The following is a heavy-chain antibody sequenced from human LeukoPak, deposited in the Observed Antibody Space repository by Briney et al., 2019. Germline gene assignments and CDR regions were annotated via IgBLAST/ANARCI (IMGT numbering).Heavy chain of an antibody. D-gene: IGHD5-18*01. Sequence: GGSLRLSCEASGFTFSNFAMTWVRQAPGQGLEWVSGISNSGGTAYYADSVKGRFTISRDNAKNSLYLQMNSLRAEDTAVYYCARGYWHTAMAPAGAFDIWGQGTMVTVSS. V-gene: IGHV3-48*01. CDR3: ARGYWHTAMAPAGAFDI. CDR2: ISNSGGTA. J-gene: IGHJ3*02. CDR1: GFTFSNFA.